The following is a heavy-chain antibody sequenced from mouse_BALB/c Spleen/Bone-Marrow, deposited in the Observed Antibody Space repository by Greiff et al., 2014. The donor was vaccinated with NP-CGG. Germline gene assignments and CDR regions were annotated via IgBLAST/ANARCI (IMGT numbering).Heavy chain of an antibody. Sequence: VQLQQSGAELVRPGSSVKISCKASGYAFSSYWMNWVKQRPGQGLEWIGQIYPGDGDTSYNGKFKGKATLTADKSSSTAYMQLSSLTSEDSAVYFCARTGNLAWFAYWGQGTLVTVSA. CDR3: ARTGNLAWFAY. V-gene: IGHV1-80*01. CDR2: IYPGDGDT. J-gene: IGHJ3*01. CDR1: GYAFSSYW. D-gene: IGHD2-1*01.